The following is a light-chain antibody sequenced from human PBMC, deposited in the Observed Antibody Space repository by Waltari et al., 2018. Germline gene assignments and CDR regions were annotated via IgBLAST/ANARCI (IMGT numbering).Light chain of an antibody. V-gene: IGKV3-20*01. J-gene: IGKJ1*01. CDR1: QSIIRY. CDR3: QNHERLPAM. Sequence: SYRASQSIIRYLAWYQQKPGQAPRLLIYAASSRATGIPDRFSGSGSVTDFSLTISRLEPEDFAVYYCQNHERLPAMFGQGTKVEIK. CDR2: AAS.